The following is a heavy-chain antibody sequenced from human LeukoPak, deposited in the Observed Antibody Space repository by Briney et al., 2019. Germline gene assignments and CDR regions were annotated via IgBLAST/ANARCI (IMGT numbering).Heavy chain of an antibody. CDR1: GGTLSTYA. CDR3: ARDWGPRVKASYDL. J-gene: IGHJ3*01. CDR2: IIPVFQTA. D-gene: IGHD3-16*01. Sequence: SVKVSCKASGGTLSTYAFTWVRQAPGQGLEWMGGIIPVFQTADSAQKFQGRVTMTADESTGIVYMELSSLTYDDTAVYYCARDWGPRVKASYDLWGQGTMVTASS. V-gene: IGHV1-69*01.